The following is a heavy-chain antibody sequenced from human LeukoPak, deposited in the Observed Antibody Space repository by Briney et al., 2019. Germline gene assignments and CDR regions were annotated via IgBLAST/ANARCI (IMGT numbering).Heavy chain of an antibody. Sequence: SETLSLTCTVSGGSISSGDYSWSWIRQPPGKGLEWIAYMYYSGSTYYNPSLKSRVPMSADTSKNQLSLKLSSVTAADTAVYYCARPYYYDSRIDPWGQGILVTVSS. D-gene: IGHD3-22*01. V-gene: IGHV4-30-4*01. J-gene: IGHJ5*02. CDR2: MYYSGST. CDR1: GGSISSGDYS. CDR3: ARPYYYDSRIDP.